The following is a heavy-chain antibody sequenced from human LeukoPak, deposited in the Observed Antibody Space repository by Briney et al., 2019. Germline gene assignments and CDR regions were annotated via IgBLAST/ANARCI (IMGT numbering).Heavy chain of an antibody. CDR2: INPNSGGT. J-gene: IGHJ2*01. D-gene: IGHD4-17*01. Sequence: GASVKVSCKASGYTFTGYYMHWVRQAPGQGLEWMGWINPNSGGTNYAQKFQGRVTMTRDTSTSTLYMELSSLRSEDTAVYYCARGQGGGDYWYFDLWGRGTLVTVSS. CDR3: ARGQGGGDYWYFDL. V-gene: IGHV1-2*02. CDR1: GYTFTGYY.